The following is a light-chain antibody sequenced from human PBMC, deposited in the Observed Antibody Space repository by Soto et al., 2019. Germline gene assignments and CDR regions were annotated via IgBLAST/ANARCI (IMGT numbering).Light chain of an antibody. Sequence: EIVMTQSPATLSVSPGDRATLPCRASESVTSSLAWYQQKPGQPPRLIVYGATTRATGIPARFSGSGSGTEFTLTISSLQSEDFAVYYCQQYNDWAPETFGQGTKVDIK. J-gene: IGKJ1*01. CDR1: ESVTSS. CDR3: QQYNDWAPET. V-gene: IGKV3-15*01. CDR2: GAT.